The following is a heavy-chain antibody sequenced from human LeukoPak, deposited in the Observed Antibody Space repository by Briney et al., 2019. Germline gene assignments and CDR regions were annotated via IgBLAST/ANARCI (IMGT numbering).Heavy chain of an antibody. CDR2: IWYDGSNK. D-gene: IGHD3-22*01. J-gene: IGHJ1*01. Sequence: GGSLRLSCAASGFTFSSYGMHWVRQAPGKGLECVAVIWYDGSNKYYADSVKGRFTISRDNSKNTLYLQMNSLRAEDTAVYYCARDSSGYYPLEYFQHWGQGTLVTVSS. CDR1: GFTFSSYG. V-gene: IGHV3-33*01. CDR3: ARDSSGYYPLEYFQH.